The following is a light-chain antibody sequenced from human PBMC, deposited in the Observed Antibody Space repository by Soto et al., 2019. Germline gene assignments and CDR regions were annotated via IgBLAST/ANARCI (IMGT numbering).Light chain of an antibody. CDR1: LSIGTY. CDR3: HQTYITPWM. J-gene: IGKJ1*01. CDR2: SVF. V-gene: IGKV1-39*01. Sequence: DIQMAQSPSSLSASVGDRVSITCRASLSIGTYLNWYQQTPGQAPRLLIHSVFTLQSGVPSRFSGSGSGTEFTLTISSLQPEDFATYFCHQTYITPWMFGQGTKVEIK.